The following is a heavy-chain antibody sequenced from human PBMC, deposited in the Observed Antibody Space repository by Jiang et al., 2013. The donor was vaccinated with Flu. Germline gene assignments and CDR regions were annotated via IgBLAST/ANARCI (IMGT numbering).Heavy chain of an antibody. V-gene: IGHV6-1*01. Sequence: QTLSLTCAISGDSVSSNSAAWNWIRQSPSRGPEWLGRTYYRSKWYNDYAVSVKSRITINPDTSKNQFSLQLNSVTPEDTAVYYCARGSVGPAATNYYYYYYMDVWGKGTTVTVSS. D-gene: IGHD2-2*01. CDR2: TYYRSKWYN. CDR3: ARGSVGPAATNYYYYYYMDV. J-gene: IGHJ6*03. CDR1: GDSVSSNSAA.